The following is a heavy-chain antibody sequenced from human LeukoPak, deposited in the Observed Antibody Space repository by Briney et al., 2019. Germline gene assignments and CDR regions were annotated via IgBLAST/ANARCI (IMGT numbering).Heavy chain of an antibody. CDR3: ARATEYYGSGIPFDY. V-gene: IGHV3-48*04. CDR2: ISSSSSTI. J-gene: IGHJ4*02. CDR1: GFTFSSYS. D-gene: IGHD3-10*01. Sequence: GGSLRLSCAASGFTFSSYSMNWVRQAPGKGLEWVSYISSSSSTIYYADSVKGRFTISRDNAKNSLYLQMNSPRADDTAVYYCARATEYYGSGIPFDYWGQGTLVTVSS.